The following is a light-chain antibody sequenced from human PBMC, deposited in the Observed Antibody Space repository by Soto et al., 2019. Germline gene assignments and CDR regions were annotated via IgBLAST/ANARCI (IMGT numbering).Light chain of an antibody. CDR2: GAS. J-gene: IGKJ1*01. CDR1: QYVSVRF. CDR3: QQYGSSPQT. V-gene: IGKV3-20*01. Sequence: ELVFTQSPGTLSLSPGESATLSCRASQYVSVRFLAWYQQKHGQAPRLIIYGASDRATGIPDRFTGSGSGTDLTITINRLEPEDVAVDFCQQYGSSPQTFGQGTKVDIK.